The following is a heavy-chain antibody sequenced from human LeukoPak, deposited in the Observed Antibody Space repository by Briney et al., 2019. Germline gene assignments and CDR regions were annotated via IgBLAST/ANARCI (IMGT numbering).Heavy chain of an antibody. V-gene: IGHV3-33*06. J-gene: IGHJ4*02. D-gene: IGHD3-9*01. Sequence: GGSLRLSCAASGFTFSSYGMHGVRQAPGKGLEGVAVIWYDGSNKYYADSVKGRFTISRDNSKNTLYLQMNSLRAEDTAVYYCAKPGGPDVYYDILTGTRGYFDYWGQGTLVTVSS. CDR1: GFTFSSYG. CDR2: IWYDGSNK. CDR3: AKPGGPDVYYDILTGTRGYFDY.